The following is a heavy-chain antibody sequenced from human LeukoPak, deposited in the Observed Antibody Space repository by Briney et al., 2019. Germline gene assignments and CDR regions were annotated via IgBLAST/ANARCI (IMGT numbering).Heavy chain of an antibody. Sequence: PSETLSLTCTVSGGSISSGDYYWSWIRQPPGKGLEWIGYIYYSGSTNYNPSLKSRVTMSVDTSKSQFSLKLSSVTAADTAVYYCARELLPGVATITGGYNWFDPWGQGTLVTVSS. J-gene: IGHJ5*02. V-gene: IGHV4-61*08. CDR1: GGSISSGDYY. CDR2: IYYSGST. CDR3: ARELLPGVATITGGYNWFDP. D-gene: IGHD5-12*01.